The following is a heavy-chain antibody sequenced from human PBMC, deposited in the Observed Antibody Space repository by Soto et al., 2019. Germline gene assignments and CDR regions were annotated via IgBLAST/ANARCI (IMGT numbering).Heavy chain of an antibody. D-gene: IGHD3-10*01. CDR2: IWYDGSNE. J-gene: IGHJ6*02. Sequence: QVQLVESGGGVVQAGRSLRLSCAASGFTFSSYGMHWARQAPGKGLEWVAVIWYDGSNEYYADSVKGRFTISRDNSKNTVYLQMNSLRDEDTAVYHCARGSGNRGSARYYGMDVWGQGTTVTVSS. V-gene: IGHV3-33*01. CDR3: ARGSGNRGSARYYGMDV. CDR1: GFTFSSYG.